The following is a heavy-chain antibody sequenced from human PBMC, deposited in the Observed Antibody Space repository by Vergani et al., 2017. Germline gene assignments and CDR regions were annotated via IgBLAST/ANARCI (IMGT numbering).Heavy chain of an antibody. V-gene: IGHV3-23*01. J-gene: IGHJ4*02. CDR1: GFTFSSYA. Sequence: EVQLLESGGGLVQPGGSLRLSCAASGFTFSSYAMSWVRQAPGKGREWVSAISGSGGSTYYADSVKGRFTISRDNSKNTLYLQMDSLRAEDTAVYYGAKVMRSIVVVPAAPFDDWGQGTLVTVSS. CDR3: AKVMRSIVVVPAAPFDD. CDR2: ISGSGGST. D-gene: IGHD2-2*01.